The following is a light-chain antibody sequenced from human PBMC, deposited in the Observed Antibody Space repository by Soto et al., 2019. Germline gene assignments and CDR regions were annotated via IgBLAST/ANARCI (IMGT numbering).Light chain of an antibody. CDR1: SSDVGTYNL. CDR2: EVS. CDR3: CSYAGSTTS. Sequence: QSALTQPASVSGSPGQSITISCTGTSSDVGTYNLVSWYQQHPGKAPKLMIYEVSKRPSGVSNRFSSSKSGNTASLTISGLQAEDEADYYCCSYAGSTTSFGGGTKLTVL. V-gene: IGLV2-23*02. J-gene: IGLJ2*01.